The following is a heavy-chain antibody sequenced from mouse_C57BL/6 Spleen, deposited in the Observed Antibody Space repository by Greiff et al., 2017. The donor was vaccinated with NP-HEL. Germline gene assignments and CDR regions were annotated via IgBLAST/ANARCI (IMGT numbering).Heavy chain of an antibody. CDR1: GFTFSDYG. Sequence: DVMLVESGGGLVKPGGSLKLSCAASGFTFSDYGMHWVRQAPEKGLEWVAYISSGSSTNYYADTVKGRFTISRDNAKNTLFLQMTSLRSEDTAMYYCARMVNFDYWGQGTTLTVSS. V-gene: IGHV5-17*01. D-gene: IGHD2-2*01. CDR2: ISSGSSTN. CDR3: ARMVNFDY. J-gene: IGHJ2*01.